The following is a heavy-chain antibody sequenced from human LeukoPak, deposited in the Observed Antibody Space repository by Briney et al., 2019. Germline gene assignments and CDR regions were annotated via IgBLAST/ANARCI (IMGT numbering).Heavy chain of an antibody. D-gene: IGHD2-2*01. J-gene: IGHJ4*02. CDR1: GYIFTDYY. Sequence: ASVKVSCKASGYIFTDYYMHWVRQAPGQELGWMGRINPNSGGTNYAQKFQGRVTMTRDTSISTAYMELSSLRSEDTAVYYCARDMIRHCSSTSCYLNYWGQGTLVTVSS. V-gene: IGHV1/OR15-1*04. CDR2: INPNSGGT. CDR3: ARDMIRHCSSTSCYLNY.